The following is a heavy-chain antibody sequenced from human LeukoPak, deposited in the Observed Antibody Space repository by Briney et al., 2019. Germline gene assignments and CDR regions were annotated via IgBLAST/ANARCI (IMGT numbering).Heavy chain of an antibody. CDR3: AKDHYWSIDY. CDR2: IKGDGIST. J-gene: IGHJ4*02. D-gene: IGHD3-3*01. Sequence: GGSLRLSCAASGFTFSSYAMHWVRHAPGQGLVWVSRIKGDGISTNYADSVKGRFTISRDIAKNTLYLQMNSLRAEDTGVYYCAKDHYWSIDYWGRGTLVTVSS. V-gene: IGHV3-74*01. CDR1: GFTFSSYA.